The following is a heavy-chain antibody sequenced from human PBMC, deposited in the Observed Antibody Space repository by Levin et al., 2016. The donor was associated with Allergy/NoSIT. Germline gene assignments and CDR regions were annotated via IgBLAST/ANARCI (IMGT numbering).Heavy chain of an antibody. J-gene: IGHJ4*02. Sequence: VRQAPGKGLVWVSLIQSDGSSTNYADSVKGRFTISRDNAKNTLFLQMNSLRADDTAMYYCARDKDGLGYWGQGTLVTVSS. D-gene: IGHD3-10*01. V-gene: IGHV3-74*01. CDR2: IQSDGSST. CDR3: ARDKDGLGY.